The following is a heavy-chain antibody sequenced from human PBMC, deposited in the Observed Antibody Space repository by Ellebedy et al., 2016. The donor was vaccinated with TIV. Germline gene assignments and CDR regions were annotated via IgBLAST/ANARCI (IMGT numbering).Heavy chain of an antibody. CDR2: IYHSGST. J-gene: IGHJ4*02. Sequence: MPGGSLRLSCAVSGGSISSSNWWRWVRQPPGKGLEWIGEIYHSGSTNYSQSLKSRVTISVDKSKSQFSLKLNSVTAADTAVYYCSKAVAGYFDYWGQGTLVTGSS. CDR1: GGSISSSNW. V-gene: IGHV4-4*02. D-gene: IGHD6-19*01. CDR3: SKAVAGYFDY.